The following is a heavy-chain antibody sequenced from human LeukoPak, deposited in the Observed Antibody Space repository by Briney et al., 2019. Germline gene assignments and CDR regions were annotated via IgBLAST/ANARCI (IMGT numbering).Heavy chain of an antibody. CDR1: GFTFDDYA. D-gene: IGHD3-22*01. CDR2: ISWDGGST. CDR3: AKDRYYYDSSGLTS. J-gene: IGHJ5*02. V-gene: IGHV3-43D*03. Sequence: GGSLRLSCAASGFTFDDYAMHWVRQAPGKGLEWVSFISWDGGSTYYADSVKGRFTISRDNSKNSLYLQMNSLRAEDTALYYCAKDRYYYDSSGLTSWGQGTLVTVSS.